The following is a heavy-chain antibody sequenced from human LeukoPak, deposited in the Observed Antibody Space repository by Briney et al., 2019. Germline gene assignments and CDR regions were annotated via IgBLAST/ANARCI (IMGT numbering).Heavy chain of an antibody. J-gene: IGHJ3*02. Sequence: GASMKVPCKASGYTFTSYGISWVLQATGQGLEWMGWISAYNGNTNYAQKLQGRVTMTTDTSTSTAYMELRSLRSDDTAVYYCARDFGLDDAFDIWGQGTMVTVSS. CDR1: GYTFTSYG. D-gene: IGHD3/OR15-3a*01. CDR3: ARDFGLDDAFDI. CDR2: ISAYNGNT. V-gene: IGHV1-18*01.